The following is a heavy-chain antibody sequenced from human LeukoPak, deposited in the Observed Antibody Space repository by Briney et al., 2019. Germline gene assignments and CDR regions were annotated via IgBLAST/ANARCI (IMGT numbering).Heavy chain of an antibody. CDR3: ARGSLEWLLYQNWFDP. D-gene: IGHD3-3*01. CDR2: INHSGST. CDR1: GGSFSGYY. V-gene: IGHV4-34*01. Sequence: PSETLSLTCAVYGGSFSGYYWSWIRQPPGKGLEWIGEINHSGSTNYNPSLKSRVTISVDTSKNQFSLKLSSVTAADTAVYYCARGSLEWLLYQNWFDPWGQGTLVTVSS. J-gene: IGHJ5*02.